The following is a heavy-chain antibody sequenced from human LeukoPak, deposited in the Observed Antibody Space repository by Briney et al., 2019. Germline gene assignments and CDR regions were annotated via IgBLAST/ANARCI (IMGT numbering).Heavy chain of an antibody. D-gene: IGHD5-18*01. J-gene: IGHJ4*02. CDR2: IWYDGSNK. V-gene: IGHV3-33*01. CDR3: ARGESDTAMGVDY. Sequence: PGRPLILSCAASGFSFSSYGMHWVRQAPGKGLEWVAVIWYDGSNKYYADSVKGRFTISRDNPKNTLYLQMNSLRAEDTAVYYCARGESDTAMGVDYWGQGTLVTVSS. CDR1: GFSFSSYG.